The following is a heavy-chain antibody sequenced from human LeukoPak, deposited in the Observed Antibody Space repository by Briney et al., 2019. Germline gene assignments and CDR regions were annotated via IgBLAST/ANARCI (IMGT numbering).Heavy chain of an antibody. Sequence: GGSLRLSCAASGFTFSRHWMGWVRQAPGKGLEWVANIKQDGSQYYLDSVKGRFIISRDNAKNSLYLQMNSQRAEDTAFYYCVSAYGGLLDHWGQGTLVTVSS. CDR1: GFTFSRHW. D-gene: IGHD3-16*01. V-gene: IGHV3-7*01. CDR3: VSAYGGLLDH. CDR2: IKQDGSQ. J-gene: IGHJ4*02.